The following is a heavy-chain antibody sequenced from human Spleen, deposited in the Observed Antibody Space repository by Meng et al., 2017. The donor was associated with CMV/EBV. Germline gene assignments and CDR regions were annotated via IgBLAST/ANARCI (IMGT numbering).Heavy chain of an antibody. CDR3: ARNRGFDYYTSGSCSN. J-gene: IGHJ4*02. CDR1: GFTFSSYG. Sequence: GGSMRLSCAASGFTFSSYGMHWVSQAPGKGLEWVAVLSYDGSYEYYADSAKGRFTISRDNSKNTLYLQMNSLRAEDSAVYYCARNRGFDYYTSGSCSNWGQGTLVTVSS. D-gene: IGHD3-10*01. CDR2: LSYDGSYE. V-gene: IGHV3-30*03.